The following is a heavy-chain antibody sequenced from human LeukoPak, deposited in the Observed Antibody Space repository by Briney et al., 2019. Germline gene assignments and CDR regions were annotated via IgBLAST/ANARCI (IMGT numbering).Heavy chain of an antibody. CDR2: ISGSGGST. CDR1: GFTFSSYA. D-gene: IGHD3-3*01. V-gene: IGHV3-23*01. Sequence: GGSLRLSCAASGFTFSSYAMSWIRQARGEGLEWVSAISGSGGSTYYADSVKGRFTISRDNSKNTLYLQMNSLRAEDTAVYYCAKDKGGTIPDWYFDLWGRGTLVTVSS. CDR3: AKDKGGTIPDWYFDL. J-gene: IGHJ2*01.